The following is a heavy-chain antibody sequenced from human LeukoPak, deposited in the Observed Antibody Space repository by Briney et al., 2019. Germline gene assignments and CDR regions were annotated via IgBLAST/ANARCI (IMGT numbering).Heavy chain of an antibody. J-gene: IGHJ6*02. CDR1: GFTFSSHW. CDR2: INSDGSST. D-gene: IGHD1-26*01. CDR3: ARVNGGSFDLAYYGMDV. Sequence: PGGSLRLSCAASGFTFSSHWMHWVRQAPGKGPVWVSRINSDGSSTSYADSVKGRFTISRDNAKNTLYLQMNSLRAEDTAVYYCARVNGGSFDLAYYGMDVWGQGTTVTVSS. V-gene: IGHV3-74*01.